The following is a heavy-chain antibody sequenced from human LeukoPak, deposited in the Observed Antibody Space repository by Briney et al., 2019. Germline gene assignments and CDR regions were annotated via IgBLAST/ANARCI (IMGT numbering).Heavy chain of an antibody. J-gene: IGHJ4*02. Sequence: SQTLSLTCTVSADSLSSGGHYWAWIRQFPGKGLESIGFIHHSGRSRHNPSLKDRIAISVDTSRKQFALKLSSVTAADTAMYYCARGGNRFGGFYFDYWGQGIQVIVSS. CDR1: ADSLSSGGHY. V-gene: IGHV4-31*03. CDR3: ARGGNRFGGFYFDY. CDR2: IHHSGRS. D-gene: IGHD3-10*01.